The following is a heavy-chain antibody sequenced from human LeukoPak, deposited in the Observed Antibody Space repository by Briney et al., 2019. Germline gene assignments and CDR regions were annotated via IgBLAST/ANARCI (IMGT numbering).Heavy chain of an antibody. CDR3: AQTVVVPGLHFDP. D-gene: IGHD2-2*01. CDR2: IYTSGST. J-gene: IGHJ5*02. Sequence: SETLSLTCTVSGGSISSYFWSWVRQPPGKGLEWIGYIYTSGSTNYNPSLKSRVIISVDTSKNQFSLKLSSVTAADTAVYYCAQTVVVPGLHFDPWGQGTLVTVSS. V-gene: IGHV4-4*09. CDR1: GGSISSYF.